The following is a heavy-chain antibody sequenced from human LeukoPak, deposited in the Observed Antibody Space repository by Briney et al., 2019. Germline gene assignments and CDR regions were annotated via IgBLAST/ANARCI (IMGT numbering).Heavy chain of an antibody. V-gene: IGHV4-34*01. Sequence: SETLSLTCAVYGGSFSGYYWSWIRQPPGKGLEWIGEINHSGSTNYNPSLKSRVTISVDTSKNQFSLKLSSVTAADTAVYYCARHRGVRRPLGGLDYWGQGTLVTVSS. J-gene: IGHJ4*02. CDR3: ARHRGVRRPLGGLDY. CDR2: INHSGST. D-gene: IGHD3-10*01. CDR1: GGSFSGYY.